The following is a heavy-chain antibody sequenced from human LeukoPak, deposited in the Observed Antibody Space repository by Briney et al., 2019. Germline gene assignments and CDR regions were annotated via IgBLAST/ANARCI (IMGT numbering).Heavy chain of an antibody. J-gene: IGHJ6*03. D-gene: IGHD4-23*01. V-gene: IGHV1-69*05. CDR3: AKGRGNSGIDYYYYMDL. Sequence: ASLRVSSTASGGTFITDAISWVRQAPGQGREWRGGIIHIFGTANYAQKFQGRVTITTDESTSTAYMELRSLRSEDTAVYYCAKGRGNSGIDYYYYMDLWGKGTTVTVSS. CDR2: IIHIFGTA. CDR1: GGTFITDA.